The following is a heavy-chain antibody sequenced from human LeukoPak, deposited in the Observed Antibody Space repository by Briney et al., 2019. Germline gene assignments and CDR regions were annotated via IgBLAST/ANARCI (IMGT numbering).Heavy chain of an antibody. V-gene: IGHV4-61*05. D-gene: IGHD3-9*01. CDR3: ARSKDILTGYCFDY. J-gene: IGHJ4*02. CDR2: IYYSGST. CDR1: GVSISSSSYY. Sequence: SETLSLTCTVSGVSISSSSYYWGWIRQPPGKGLEWIGYIYYSGSTNYNPSLKSRVTISVDTSKNQFSLKLSSVTAADTAVYYCARSKDILTGYCFDYWGQGTLVTVSS.